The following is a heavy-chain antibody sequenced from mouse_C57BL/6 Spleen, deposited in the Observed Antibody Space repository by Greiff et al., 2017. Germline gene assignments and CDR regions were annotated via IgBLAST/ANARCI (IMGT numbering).Heavy chain of an antibody. V-gene: IGHV1-53*01. CDR2: INPTYGGT. Sequence: VQLQQPGTELVKPGASVKLSCKASGYTFTSYWMHWVKQRPVQGLEWIGNINPTYGGTNYNQKFKNKATLTVDKSSSTAYMQLSSLTSEDYSVYYCAKTYDSNLPYFDDWGQGTTLTVSS. D-gene: IGHD2-5*01. J-gene: IGHJ2*01. CDR3: AKTYDSNLPYFDD. CDR1: GYTFTSYW.